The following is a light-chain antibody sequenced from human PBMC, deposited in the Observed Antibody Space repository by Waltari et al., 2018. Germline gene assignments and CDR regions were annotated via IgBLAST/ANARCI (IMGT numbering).Light chain of an antibody. CDR1: QRVTRY. CDR3: QQYDRYSAWT. CDR2: DVS. J-gene: IGKJ1*01. V-gene: IGKV1-5*01. Sequence: DIQMTQSPSTLSAAVGDIVTTTCRASQRVTRYLAWYQQKPGKAPKVLIWDVSSLERGVPSRFSGSGSGTEFTLTISSLQPDDFATYYCQQYDRYSAWTFGQGTKVEIK.